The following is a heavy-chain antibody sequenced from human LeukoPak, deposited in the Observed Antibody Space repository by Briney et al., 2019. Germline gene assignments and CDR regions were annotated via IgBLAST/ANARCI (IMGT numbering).Heavy chain of an antibody. V-gene: IGHV4-31*03. CDR2: IYYSGST. Sequence: PSETLSLTCTVSGGSISSGGYYWSWIRQHPGKGLEWIGYIYYSGSTYYNPSLKSRVTISVDTSKNQFSLKLSSVTAADTAVYYCAREGEVGASDYWGQGTLVTVSS. CDR1: GGSISSGGYY. J-gene: IGHJ4*02. CDR3: AREGEVGASDY. D-gene: IGHD1-26*01.